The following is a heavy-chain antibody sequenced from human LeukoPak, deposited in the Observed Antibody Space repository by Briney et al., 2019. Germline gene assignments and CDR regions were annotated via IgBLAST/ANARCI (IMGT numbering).Heavy chain of an antibody. V-gene: IGHV6-1*01. Sequence: SQTLSLTCAISGDSVSSNNGAWNWIRQSPSRGLEWLGRTYYGSKWYNDYAASIQGRITINPDTSKNPFSLQLYSVTPEDTAVYYCARDVGTTGWHTFDYWGQGTLVTVSS. CDR3: ARDVGTTGWHTFDY. CDR1: GDSVSSNNGA. CDR2: TYYGSKWYN. D-gene: IGHD6-19*01. J-gene: IGHJ4*02.